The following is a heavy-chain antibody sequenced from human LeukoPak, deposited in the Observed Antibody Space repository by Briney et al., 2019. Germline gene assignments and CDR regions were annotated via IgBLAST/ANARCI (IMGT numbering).Heavy chain of an antibody. J-gene: IGHJ4*02. V-gene: IGHV1-2*06. CDR3: ARDAYYYGSGSYYGGGDY. Sequence: ASVKVSCKASGYTFTGYYMHWVRQAPGQGLEWMGRINPNSGGTNYAQKFQGRVTMTRDTSISTAYMELSRLRSDDPAVYYWARDAYYYGSGSYYGGGDYWGQGTLVTVSS. D-gene: IGHD3-10*01. CDR1: GYTFTGYY. CDR2: INPNSGGT.